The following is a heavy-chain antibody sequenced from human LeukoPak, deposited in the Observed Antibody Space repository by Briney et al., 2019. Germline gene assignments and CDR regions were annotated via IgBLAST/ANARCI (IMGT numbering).Heavy chain of an antibody. CDR3: AKGKNTGSYLSHVDY. CDR2: ISGTGDST. CDR1: GFIFTNYA. V-gene: IGHV3-23*01. J-gene: IGHJ4*02. D-gene: IGHD3-10*01. Sequence: GGSLRLSCAASGFIFTNYAMSWVRQAPGKGLQWVSTISGTGDSTYYADSVKGRFTISRDNSKNSLYLQMNSLRTEDTALYYCAKGKNTGSYLSHVDYWGQGTLVTVSS.